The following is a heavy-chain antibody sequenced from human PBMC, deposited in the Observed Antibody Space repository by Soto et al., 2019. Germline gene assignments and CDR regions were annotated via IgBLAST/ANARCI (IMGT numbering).Heavy chain of an antibody. D-gene: IGHD3-3*01. Sequence: EVQLLESGGGLVQPGGSLRLSCATSGFTFSSYAMAWVRQAPGKRLEWVSAISGSGGITYHAASVKGRFSISRDNSRNMLYLQMNRLGAEATAVYYCARAAHYDFWSGYYYMDVWGIGTTVTVSS. CDR1: GFTFSSYA. CDR2: ISGSGGIT. V-gene: IGHV3-23*01. CDR3: ARAAHYDFWSGYYYMDV. J-gene: IGHJ6*03.